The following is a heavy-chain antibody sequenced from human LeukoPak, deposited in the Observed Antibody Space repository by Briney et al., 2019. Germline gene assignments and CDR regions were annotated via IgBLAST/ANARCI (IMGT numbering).Heavy chain of an antibody. V-gene: IGHV4-59*01. D-gene: IGHD5-18*01. J-gene: IGHJ4*02. CDR2: IYYSGST. CDR1: GGSISSYY. CDR3: ARVSGYSYGHFDY. Sequence: SETLSLTCTVSGGSISSYYWSWIRQPPGKGLEWIGYIYYSGSTNYNPSLKSRVTISVDTSKNQFSLKLSSVTAADAAVYYCARVSGYSYGHFDYRGQGTLVTVSS.